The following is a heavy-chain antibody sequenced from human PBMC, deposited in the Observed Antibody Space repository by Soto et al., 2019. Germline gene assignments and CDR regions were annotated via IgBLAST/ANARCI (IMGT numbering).Heavy chain of an antibody. CDR2: ISGYNGDT. CDR1: GYTFTNYG. Sequence: GASVKVSCKASGYTFTNYGISWVRQAPAQGLECMGWISGYNGDTNYAQKFQGRVTMTTETSTSTAYMELRSLRSDDTHVYYCARDRRDLRTGLYHALDVWGQGTTVTVPS. V-gene: IGHV1-18*04. J-gene: IGHJ6*02. CDR3: ARDRRDLRTGLYHALDV. D-gene: IGHD2-8*02.